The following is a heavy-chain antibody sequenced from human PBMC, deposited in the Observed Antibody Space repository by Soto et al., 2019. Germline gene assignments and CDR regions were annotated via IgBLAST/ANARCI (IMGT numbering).Heavy chain of an antibody. CDR3: ARGGLVRLLRYYGMDV. Sequence: TSETLSLTCAVYGGSFSGYYWSWIRQPPGKGLEWIGEINHSGSTNYNPSLKSRVTISVDTSKNQFSLKLSSVTAADTAVYYCARGGLVRLLRYYGMDVWGQGTTVTVSS. V-gene: IGHV4-34*01. CDR2: INHSGST. J-gene: IGHJ6*02. CDR1: GGSFSGYY. D-gene: IGHD6-19*01.